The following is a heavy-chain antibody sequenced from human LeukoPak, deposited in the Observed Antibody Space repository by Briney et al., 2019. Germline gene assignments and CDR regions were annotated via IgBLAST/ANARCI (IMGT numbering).Heavy chain of an antibody. Sequence: GGSLRLSCAASGFTFSSFGMHWVRQIPGKGLEWLAFIRFDGNNEYYADSVKGRFIISRDNSKNTLYLQLNSLRAEDTAVFYCARDRRVGYCTSTSCHYYYYMDVWGKGTPVTISS. CDR3: ARDRRVGYCTSTSCHYYYYMDV. J-gene: IGHJ6*03. V-gene: IGHV3-30*02. CDR1: GFTFSSFG. CDR2: IRFDGNNE. D-gene: IGHD2-2*01.